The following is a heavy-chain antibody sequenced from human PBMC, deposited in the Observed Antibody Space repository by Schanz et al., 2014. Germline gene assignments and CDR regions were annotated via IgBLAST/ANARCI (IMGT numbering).Heavy chain of an antibody. Sequence: VQLLESGGGLVQPGGSLRLSCAASGFTFSDYYMSWIRQAPGKGLEWVAAMSYDGSIKYYADSVKGRFTMSRDNSKNTLYLQMNSLRAEDTAVYYCARANYRRKINFDYWGRGTLVTVSS. D-gene: IGHD3-10*01. CDR2: MSYDGSIK. CDR1: GFTFSDYY. J-gene: IGHJ4*02. CDR3: ARANYRRKINFDY. V-gene: IGHV3-33*08.